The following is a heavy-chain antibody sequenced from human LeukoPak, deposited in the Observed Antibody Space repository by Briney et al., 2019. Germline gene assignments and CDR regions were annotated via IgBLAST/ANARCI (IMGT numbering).Heavy chain of an antibody. CDR1: GGSISSNSDY. CDR3: ARHLEMPTICLDY. J-gene: IGHJ4*02. V-gene: IGHV4-39*01. D-gene: IGHD5-24*01. Sequence: SETLSLTCTVSGGSISSNSDYWGWIPQPPGKGLEWIGSINYSGSTYYNPSLRSRVTISVDTSKTQFDRRLGSVTAADTAVYHCARHLEMPTICLDYWGQGTPVTVSS. CDR2: INYSGST.